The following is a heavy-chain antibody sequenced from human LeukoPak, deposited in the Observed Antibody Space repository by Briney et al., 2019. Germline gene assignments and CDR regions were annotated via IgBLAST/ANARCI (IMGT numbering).Heavy chain of an antibody. CDR3: AIGTPSFRHYDSSGYHLGYYYYMDV. CDR1: GGSFSGYY. CDR2: INHSGST. V-gene: IGHV4-34*01. Sequence: PSETLSLTXAVYGGSFSGYYWSWIRQPPGKGLEWIGEINHSGSTNYNPSLKSRVTISVDTSKNQFSLKLSSVTAAATAVYYCAIGTPSFRHYDSSGYHLGYYYYMDVWGKGNTVTVSS. J-gene: IGHJ6*03. D-gene: IGHD3-22*01.